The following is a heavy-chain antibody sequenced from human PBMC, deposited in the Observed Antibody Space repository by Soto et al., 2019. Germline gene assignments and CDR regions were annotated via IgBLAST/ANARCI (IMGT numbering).Heavy chain of an antibody. CDR2: IDPSNSFT. J-gene: IGHJ6*02. CDR1: GYTFTSYW. Sequence: GESLKISCQVFGYTFTSYWITWVRQMPGKGLEWMGRIDPSNSFTDYNPSFEGHVILSVDLSISTAYLQWSSLKASDTAMYYCARRGSSSWYRMGAYGMDAWGQGITVTVSS. CDR3: ARRGSSSWYRMGAYGMDA. V-gene: IGHV5-10-1*01. D-gene: IGHD6-13*01.